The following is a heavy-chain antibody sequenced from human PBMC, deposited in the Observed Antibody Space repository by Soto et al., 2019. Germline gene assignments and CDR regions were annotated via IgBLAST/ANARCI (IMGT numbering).Heavy chain of an antibody. V-gene: IGHV4-59*08. CDR3: ARLKPFGFDY. CDR2: IYYSGNT. J-gene: IGHJ4*02. Sequence: PSETLSLTCTVSGGSMNDQYWSWVRQSPGKGLEWIGYIYYSGNTNYNPSLKSRVTISLDASKNQFSLKLRSVTAADTAVYYCARLKPFGFDYWGQGTLVTVSS. D-gene: IGHD3-16*01. CDR1: GGSMNDQY.